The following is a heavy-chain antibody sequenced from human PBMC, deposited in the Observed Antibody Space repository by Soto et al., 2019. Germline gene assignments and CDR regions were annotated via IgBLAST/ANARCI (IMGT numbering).Heavy chain of an antibody. J-gene: IGHJ4*02. Sequence: SETLSLTCAVYGGSFSGYYWSWIRQPPGKGLEWIGYIYYSGSTYYNPSLKSRVTISVDTSKNQFSLKLSSVTAADTAVYYCARGGASVGATEIDYWGQGTLVTVSS. D-gene: IGHD1-26*01. CDR1: GGSFSGYY. CDR2: IYYSGST. V-gene: IGHV4-34*09. CDR3: ARGGASVGATEIDY.